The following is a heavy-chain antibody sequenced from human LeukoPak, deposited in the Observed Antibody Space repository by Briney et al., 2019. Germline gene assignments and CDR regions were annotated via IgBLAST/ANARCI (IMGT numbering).Heavy chain of an antibody. V-gene: IGHV3-73*01. CDR2: IRSKANSYAT. CDR3: ARGMAVAGYYYYYYGMDV. D-gene: IGHD6-19*01. CDR1: GFTFSGSA. Sequence: QPGGSLRLSCAASGFTFSGSAMHWVRQASGKGLEWVGRIRSKANSYATAYAASVKGRFTISRDDSKNTAYLQMNSLKTEDTAVYYCARGMAVAGYYYYYYGMDVWGQGTTVTVSS. J-gene: IGHJ6*02.